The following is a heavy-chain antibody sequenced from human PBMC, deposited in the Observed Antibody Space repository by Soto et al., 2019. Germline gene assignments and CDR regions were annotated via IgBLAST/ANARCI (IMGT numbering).Heavy chain of an antibody. D-gene: IGHD3-10*01. Sequence: QVQLQESGPGLVRPSQTLSLSCTVSGGAISNSANHWSWIRQHPGEGLEWIGYIYYSGGTYYSPSLKGRVTMSIDASKNQFSLKLSSVTAADTAVYYCAKGVRGVPNWFDPWRQGTLVNVSS. CDR1: GGAISNSANH. CDR3: AKGVRGVPNWFDP. J-gene: IGHJ5*02. V-gene: IGHV4-31*03. CDR2: IYYSGGT.